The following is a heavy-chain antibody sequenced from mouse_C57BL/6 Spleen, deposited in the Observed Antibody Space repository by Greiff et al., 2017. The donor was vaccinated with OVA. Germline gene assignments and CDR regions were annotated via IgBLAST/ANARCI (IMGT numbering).Heavy chain of an antibody. CDR2: IYPGSGNT. J-gene: IGHJ3*01. V-gene: IGHV1-76*01. CDR3: ARGGGLRPWFAY. D-gene: IGHD2-4*01. Sequence: VKLMESGAELVRPGASVKLSCKASGYTFTDYYINWVKQRPGQGLEWIARIYPGSGNTYYNEKFKGKATLTAEKSSSTAYMQLSSLTSEDSAVYFCARGGGLRPWFAYWGQGTLVTVSA. CDR1: GYTFTDYY.